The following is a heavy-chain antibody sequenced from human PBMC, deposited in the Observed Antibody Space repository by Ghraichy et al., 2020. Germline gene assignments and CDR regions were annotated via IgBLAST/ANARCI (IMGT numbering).Heavy chain of an antibody. Sequence: GESLNISCAASGFTFSSYAMHWVRQAPGKGLEWVAVISYDGSNKYYADSVKGRFTISRDNSKNTLYLQMNSLRAEDTAVYYCARAFPGGDGYNHDYWGQGTLVTVSS. D-gene: IGHD5-24*01. CDR3: ARAFPGGDGYNHDY. J-gene: IGHJ4*02. CDR2: ISYDGSNK. CDR1: GFTFSSYA. V-gene: IGHV3-30*04.